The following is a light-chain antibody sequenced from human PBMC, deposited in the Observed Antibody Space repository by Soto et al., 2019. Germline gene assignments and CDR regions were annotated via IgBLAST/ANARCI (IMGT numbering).Light chain of an antibody. J-gene: IGKJ3*01. CDR2: AAS. CDR3: LHHHSYPLT. CDR1: QGIRND. Sequence: DIQMTQSPSSLSASVGDRVTITCRASQGIRNDLGWYQQQPGKAPKLLIYAASSLQSGVPSRFSGSGAGTEFPLTISGLQPEYVATYYCLHHHSYPLTFGPGTKVDIK. V-gene: IGKV1-17*01.